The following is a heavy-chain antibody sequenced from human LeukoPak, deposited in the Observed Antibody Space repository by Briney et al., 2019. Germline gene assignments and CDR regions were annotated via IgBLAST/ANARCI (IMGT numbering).Heavy chain of an antibody. D-gene: IGHD2/OR15-2a*01. CDR1: GGSISTHY. CDR2: VTDSGTT. V-gene: IGHV4-59*11. CDR3: ARNFQYFDLPDY. Sequence: SETLSLTCIVTGGSISTHYWSWIRQPPGKGPEWIGYVTDSGTTKNNPSLKSRVTISLDTTKSQVSLKLTSVTAADTAVYYCARNFQYFDLPDYWGQGTLVTVSS. J-gene: IGHJ4*02.